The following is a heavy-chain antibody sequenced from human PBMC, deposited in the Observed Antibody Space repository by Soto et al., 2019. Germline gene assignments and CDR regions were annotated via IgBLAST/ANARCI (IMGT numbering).Heavy chain of an antibody. CDR1: GFTFSSYS. V-gene: IGHV3-48*02. Sequence: PGGSLRLSCAASGFTFSSYSMNWVRQAPGKGLEWVSYISSSSSTIYYADSVKGRFTISRDNAKSSLYLQMNSLRDEDTAVYYCARDKVVRGGVDYYGMDVWGQGTTVTVSS. CDR2: ISSSSSTI. J-gene: IGHJ6*02. CDR3: ARDKVVRGGVDYYGMDV. D-gene: IGHD3-10*01.